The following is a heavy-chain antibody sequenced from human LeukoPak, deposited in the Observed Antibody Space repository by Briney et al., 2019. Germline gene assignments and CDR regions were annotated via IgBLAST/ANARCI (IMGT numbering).Heavy chain of an antibody. CDR2: IYPGDSDT. D-gene: IGHD6-19*01. CDR3: ARIAVAGIDS. V-gene: IGHV5-51*01. Sequence: GESLKISCQGSGYSFTSYWIVWVRQMPGKGLEWMGIIYPGDSDTRYSPSFQGQVTISVDKSVTTAYLQRSSLRASDTAMYYCARIAVAGIDSWGQGTLVTVSS. J-gene: IGHJ4*02. CDR1: GYSFTSYW.